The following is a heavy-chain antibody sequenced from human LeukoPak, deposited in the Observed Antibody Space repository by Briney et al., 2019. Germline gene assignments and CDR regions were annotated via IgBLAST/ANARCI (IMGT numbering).Heavy chain of an antibody. CDR3: ARASGY. CDR1: GFTFSTYN. J-gene: IGHJ4*02. V-gene: IGHV3-48*01. Sequence: GGSLRLSCAASGFTFSTYNMNWVRQAPGNGLEWVSHISSSSSTIYYADSVKGRFTISRDNAKNSLYLQMNSLRAEDTAVYYCARASGYWGQGTLVTVSS. CDR2: ISSSSSTI.